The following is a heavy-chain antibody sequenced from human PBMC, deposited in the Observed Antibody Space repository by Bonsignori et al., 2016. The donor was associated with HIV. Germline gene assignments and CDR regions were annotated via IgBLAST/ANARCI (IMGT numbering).Heavy chain of an antibody. D-gene: IGHD6-6*01. V-gene: IGHV1-69*10. J-gene: IGHJ4*02. CDR2: IIPILGIA. Sequence: WVRQAPGQGLEWMGGIIPILGIANYAQKFQGRVTITADESTSTAYMELSSLRSEDTAVYYCARDPVYSSPLDYWGQGTLVTVSS. CDR3: ARDPVYSSPLDY.